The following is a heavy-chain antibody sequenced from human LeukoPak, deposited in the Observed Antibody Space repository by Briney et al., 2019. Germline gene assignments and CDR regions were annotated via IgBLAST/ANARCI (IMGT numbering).Heavy chain of an antibody. V-gene: IGHV1-18*04. CDR3: ARVYASAAGTAFDY. J-gene: IGHJ4*02. CDR2: ISAYNGNT. CDR1: GYTFTGYY. D-gene: IGHD6-13*01. Sequence: ASVKVSCKASGYTFTGYYLHWVRQAPGQGLEWMGWISAYNGNTNYAQKLQGRVTMTTDTSTSTAYMELRSLRSDDTAVYYCARVYASAAGTAFDYWGQGTLVTVSS.